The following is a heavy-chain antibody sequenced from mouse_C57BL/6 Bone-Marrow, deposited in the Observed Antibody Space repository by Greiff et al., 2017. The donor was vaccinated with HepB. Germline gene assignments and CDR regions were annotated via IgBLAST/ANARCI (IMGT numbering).Heavy chain of an antibody. CDR3: TNIYYYGRYAMDY. Sequence: QVQLQQSGAELVRPGASVTLSCKASGYTFTDYEMHWVKQTPVHGLEWIGAIDPETGGTAYNQKFKGKAILTADKSSSTAYMELRSLTSEDSAVYYCTNIYYYGRYAMDYWGQGTSVTVSS. J-gene: IGHJ4*01. D-gene: IGHD1-1*01. CDR1: GYTFTDYE. CDR2: IDPETGGT. V-gene: IGHV1-15*01.